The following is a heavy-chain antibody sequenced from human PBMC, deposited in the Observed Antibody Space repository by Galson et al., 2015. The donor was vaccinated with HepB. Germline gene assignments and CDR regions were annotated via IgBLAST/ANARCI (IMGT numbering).Heavy chain of an antibody. V-gene: IGHV3-33*08. CDR2: IYYDGSNK. CDR3: ASEGDIGVAVTRRWFDP. D-gene: IGHD6-19*01. CDR1: GFTFNSYA. Sequence: SLRLSCAASGFTFNSYAMHWVRQAPGKGLEWVAVIYYDGSNKYYADSVKGRFTISRDNSKNTLYLQMNTLRAEDTAVYYCASEGDIGVAVTRRWFDPWGQGTLVTVSS. J-gene: IGHJ5*02.